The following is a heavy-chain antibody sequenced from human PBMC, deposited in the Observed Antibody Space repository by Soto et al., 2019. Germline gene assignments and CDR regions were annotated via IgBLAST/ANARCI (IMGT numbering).Heavy chain of an antibody. J-gene: IGHJ6*03. Sequence: ASVKVSCKASGYTCTSYYMHWVRQAPGQGLEWMGIINPSGGSTSYAQKFQGRVTMTRDTSTSTVYMELSSLRYEDTAVYYWASGASRRFSHMDVWGKGNTVTFAS. CDR1: GYTCTSYY. D-gene: IGHD6-13*01. V-gene: IGHV1-46*01. CDR2: INPSGGST. CDR3: ASGASRRFSHMDV.